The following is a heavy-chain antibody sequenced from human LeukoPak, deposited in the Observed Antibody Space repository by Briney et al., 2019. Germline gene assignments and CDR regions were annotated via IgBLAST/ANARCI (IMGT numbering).Heavy chain of an antibody. CDR2: TNPDGNKK. CDR1: GFSFSSYS. Sequence: GGSLRLSCSISGFSFSSYSMNWVRQAPGKGLEWVASTNPDGNKKYSADSVKGRFTISRDNAENSLYLQMNSLRVEDTAFYYCARDLAYSRLDYWGQGMLVTVSS. J-gene: IGHJ4*02. CDR3: ARDLAYSRLDY. V-gene: IGHV3-7*01. D-gene: IGHD5-18*01.